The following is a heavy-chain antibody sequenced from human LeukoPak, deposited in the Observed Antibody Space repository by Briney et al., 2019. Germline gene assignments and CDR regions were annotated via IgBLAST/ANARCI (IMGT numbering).Heavy chain of an antibody. D-gene: IGHD3-3*01. CDR2: IWYDGSNK. Sequence: GGSLRLSCAASGFTFSSYGMHWVRQAPGKGLEWVAVIWYDGSNKYYADSVKGRFTISRDNAKNSLYLQMNSLRAEDTAVYYCARVVPYYGMDVWGQGTTVTVSS. J-gene: IGHJ6*02. CDR1: GFTFSSYG. V-gene: IGHV3-33*03. CDR3: ARVVPYYGMDV.